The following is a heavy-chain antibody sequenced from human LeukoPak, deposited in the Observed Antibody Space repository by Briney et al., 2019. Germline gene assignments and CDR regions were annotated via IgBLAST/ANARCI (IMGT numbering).Heavy chain of an antibody. CDR1: GGTFSSYA. CDR3: ARAATLVKAFDI. CDR2: IIPIFGTA. D-gene: IGHD1-26*01. J-gene: IGHJ3*02. Sequence: SVKVSCKASGGTFSSYAISWVRQAPGQGLEWMGGIIPIFGTANYAQKFQGRVTITADKSTSTAYMELSSLRSEDTAVYYCARAATLVKAFDIWGQGTMVTVSS. V-gene: IGHV1-69*06.